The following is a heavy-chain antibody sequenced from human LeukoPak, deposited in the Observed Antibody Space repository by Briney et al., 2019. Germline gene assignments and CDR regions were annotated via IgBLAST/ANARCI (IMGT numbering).Heavy chain of an antibody. D-gene: IGHD1/OR15-1a*01. Sequence: PGGSLRLSCAASGFTFSAYFMTWMRQAPGKGLEWVSYISSSGSAIYYADSVKGRFTISRDNAKNSLYLQMNSLRAEDTAVYYCARENSWAHDYWGQGTLVTVSS. V-gene: IGHV3-11*01. CDR3: ARENSWAHDY. CDR1: GFTFSAYF. CDR2: ISSSGSAI. J-gene: IGHJ4*02.